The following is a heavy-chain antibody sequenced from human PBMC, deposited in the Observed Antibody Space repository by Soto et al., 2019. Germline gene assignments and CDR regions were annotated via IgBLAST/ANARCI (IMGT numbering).Heavy chain of an antibody. D-gene: IGHD1-20*01. CDR2: IYYNGAT. CDR1: GGSVSSGNYF. CDR3: ARRLIDTWNQGHAFDF. V-gene: IGHV4-39*01. Sequence: QLQLQESGPGLVKPAETLSLKCAVSGGSVSSGNYFWGWIRQPPGKGLEWIGNIYYNGATYYSPSLKSRVTMSVDTAQNQFSLRLTSVTAADTAVYYCARRLIDTWNQGHAFDFWGQGTLVTVSS. J-gene: IGHJ3*01.